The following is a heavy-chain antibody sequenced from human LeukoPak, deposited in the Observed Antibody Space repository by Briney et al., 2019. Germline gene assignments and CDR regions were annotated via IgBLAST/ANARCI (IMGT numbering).Heavy chain of an antibody. CDR1: GFDFSNYW. CDR3: AGNYGG. D-gene: IGHD4-11*01. J-gene: IGHJ4*02. V-gene: IGHV3-7*03. CDR2: IKQDGSEK. Sequence: GGSLRLSCAASGFDFSNYWMYWVRQAPGKGLEWVANIKQDGSEKYYVDSVRGRFTISRDNAKNSLSLQMNSLRAEDTAVYYCAGNYGGWGQGTLVTVSS.